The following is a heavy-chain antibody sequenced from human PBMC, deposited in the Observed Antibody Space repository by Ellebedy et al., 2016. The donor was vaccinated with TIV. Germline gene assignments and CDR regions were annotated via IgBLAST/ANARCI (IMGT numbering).Heavy chain of an antibody. J-gene: IGHJ4*02. Sequence: GESLKISCAASGFHFSSYDVNWVRQAPGRGLEWLSYISSSGSTTKYADSVKGRFTISRDNAKSSLYLQMNSLRAEDTAVYYCARDDSSGYPSYFDYWGQGTLVTVSS. CDR1: GFHFSSYD. CDR3: ARDDSSGYPSYFDY. D-gene: IGHD3-22*01. V-gene: IGHV3-48*03. CDR2: ISSSGSTT.